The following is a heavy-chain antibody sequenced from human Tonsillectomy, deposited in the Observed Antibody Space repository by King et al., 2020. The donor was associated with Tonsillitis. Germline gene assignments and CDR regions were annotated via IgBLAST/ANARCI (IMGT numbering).Heavy chain of an antibody. Sequence: VTLKESGLALVKPTQTLTLTCTFSGFSLSTSGMCVSWIRQPPGKALEWLALIDWDDDKYYSTSLKTRLTISKDTCKNQVVLTMTNMDPVDTATYYCARINYYDSSGYNGYFDYWGQGTLVTVPS. V-gene: IGHV2-70*01. CDR1: GFSLSTSGMC. CDR2: IDWDDDK. J-gene: IGHJ4*02. D-gene: IGHD3-22*01. CDR3: ARINYYDSSGYNGYFDY.